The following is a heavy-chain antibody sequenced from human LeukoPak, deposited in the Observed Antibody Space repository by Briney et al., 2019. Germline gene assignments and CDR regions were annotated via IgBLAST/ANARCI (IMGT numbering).Heavy chain of an antibody. CDR3: ARLGYCSSSSCHGEYYFDY. V-gene: IGHV3-48*03. CDR1: GFTFSNYE. D-gene: IGHD2-2*01. Sequence: GGSLRLSCAASGFTFSNYEMNWVRQAPGKGLEWVSYISLSASTIYLADSVKGRFTISRDNAKNSLYLQMNSLRAEDTAVYYCARLGYCSSSSCHGEYYFDYWGQGTLVTVSS. CDR2: ISLSASTI. J-gene: IGHJ4*02.